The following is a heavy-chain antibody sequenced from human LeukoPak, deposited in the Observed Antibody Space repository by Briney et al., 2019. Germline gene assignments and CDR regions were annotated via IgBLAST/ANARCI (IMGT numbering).Heavy chain of an antibody. Sequence: GGSLRLSCAASGFTFSSYGMHWVRQAPGKGLEWVAFIRYDGSNKYYADSVKGRFTISRDNSKNTLYLQMNSLRAEDTAVYYCAKDPEDIVVVRYNWFDPWGQGTLVTVSS. J-gene: IGHJ5*02. V-gene: IGHV3-30*02. CDR3: AKDPEDIVVVRYNWFDP. CDR1: GFTFSSYG. CDR2: IRYDGSNK. D-gene: IGHD2-2*01.